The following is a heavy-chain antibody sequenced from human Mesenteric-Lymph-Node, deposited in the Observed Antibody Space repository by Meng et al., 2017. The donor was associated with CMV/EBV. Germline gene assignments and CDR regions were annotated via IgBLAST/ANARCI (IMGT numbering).Heavy chain of an antibody. Sequence: ASVKVSCKASGYTFTSYGISWVRQAPGQGLEWMGCISAYNGNTNYAQKLQGRVTMTTDTSTSTAYMELRSLRSDDTAVYYCARDDSLGQLSPQEGFDPWGQGTLVTVSS. V-gene: IGHV1-18*01. CDR3: ARDDSLGQLSPQEGFDP. CDR2: ISAYNGNT. CDR1: GYTFTSYG. D-gene: IGHD3-22*01. J-gene: IGHJ5*02.